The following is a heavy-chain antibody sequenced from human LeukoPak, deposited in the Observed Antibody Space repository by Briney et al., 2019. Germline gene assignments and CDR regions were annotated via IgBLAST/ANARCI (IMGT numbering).Heavy chain of an antibody. CDR2: ISGSAGST. J-gene: IGHJ1*01. Sequence: GGSLRLSCAASGFTFSTFAMSWVRQAPGKGLEWVSAISGSAGSTYYSDSVKGRFTISRDNSKNTLYLQMNSLRAEDTAVYSCAKARGSSGWYEDFQHWGQGTLVTVSS. CDR3: AKARGSSGWYEDFQH. CDR1: GFTFSTFA. V-gene: IGHV3-23*01. D-gene: IGHD6-19*01.